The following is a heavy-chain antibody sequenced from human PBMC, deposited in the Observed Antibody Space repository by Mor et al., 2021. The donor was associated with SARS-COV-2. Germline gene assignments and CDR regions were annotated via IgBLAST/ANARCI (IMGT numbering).Heavy chain of an antibody. Sequence: WLSYISSSGSAILYADSVRGRFTISRDNTENSLYLQMNSLRAEDTAVYYCARGGSGYDFDFWGQGTLVTVSS. CDR3: ARGGSGYDFDF. CDR2: ISSSGSAI. J-gene: IGHJ4*02. V-gene: IGHV3-48*03. D-gene: IGHD5-12*01.